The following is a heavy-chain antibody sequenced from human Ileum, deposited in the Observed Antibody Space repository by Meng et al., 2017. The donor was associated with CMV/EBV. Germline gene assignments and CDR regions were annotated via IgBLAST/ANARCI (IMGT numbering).Heavy chain of an antibody. CDR2: ISSSSAYI. D-gene: IGHD3-22*01. CDR1: GFTFSSYN. V-gene: IGHV3-21*01. CDR3: ARDSDVDDSGYPGRPHY. J-gene: IGHJ4*02. Sequence: GESLKISCAASGFTFSSYNMNWVRQAPGKGLEWVSSISSSSAYIYYADSVKGRFTISRDNAKNSLYLHMNSLGVEDTAVYYCARDSDVDDSGYPGRPHYWGQGTLVTVSS.